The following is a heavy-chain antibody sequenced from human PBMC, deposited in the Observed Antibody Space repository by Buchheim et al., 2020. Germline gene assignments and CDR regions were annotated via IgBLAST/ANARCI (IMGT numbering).Heavy chain of an antibody. D-gene: IGHD6-13*01. CDR1: GFTFSSYA. CDR2: ISGSGGTT. V-gene: IGHV3-23*01. Sequence: EVQLLESGGGSVQSGGSLRLSCAASGFTFSSYAMTWVRQAPGKGLEWVSSISGSGGTTFYADSVKGRFTISRDNSKNTVYLQMNGLRAEDTAIYYCAKDPHVEAAGTPQDYWGQGTL. J-gene: IGHJ4*02. CDR3: AKDPHVEAAGTPQDY.